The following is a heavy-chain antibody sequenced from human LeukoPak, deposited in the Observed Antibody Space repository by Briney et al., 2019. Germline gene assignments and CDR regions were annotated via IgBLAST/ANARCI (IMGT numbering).Heavy chain of an antibody. CDR1: GGSISSYY. V-gene: IGHV4-4*07. J-gene: IGHJ6*03. CDR2: IYTSGST. Sequence: SETLSLTCTVSGGSISSYYWSWIRQPAGKGLEWIGRIYTSGSTNYNPSLKSRVTMSVDTSKNQFSLKLSSVTAADTAVYYCARVLRGYSNYDRNYYYMDVWGKGTTVTVS. D-gene: IGHD4-11*01. CDR3: ARVLRGYSNYDRNYYYMDV.